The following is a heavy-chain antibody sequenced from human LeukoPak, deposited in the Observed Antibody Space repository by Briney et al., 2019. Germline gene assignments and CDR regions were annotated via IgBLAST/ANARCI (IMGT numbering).Heavy chain of an antibody. V-gene: IGHV3-23*01. CDR1: GFTFSSYA. CDR3: ATMGYDFWSGYWPDY. J-gene: IGHJ4*02. Sequence: GGSLRLSCAASGFTFSSYAMSWVRQAPGKGLEWVSTISGSGGSTDYADSVKGRFTISRDNSKNTLYLQMDSLGAEDTAEYHCATMGYDFWSGYWPDYWGQGTLVTVSS. D-gene: IGHD3-3*01. CDR2: ISGSGGST.